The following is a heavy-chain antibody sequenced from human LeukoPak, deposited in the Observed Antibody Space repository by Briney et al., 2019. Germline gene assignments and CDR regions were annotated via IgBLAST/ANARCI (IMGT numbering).Heavy chain of an antibody. Sequence: ASVKVSCKASGYTFTSYYMHWVRQAPGQGLGWMGIINPSGGSTSYAQKFQGRVTMTRDMSTSTAYMELSSLRSEDTAVYFCASAPRYSSSWPNNWFDPWGQGTLVTVSS. CDR1: GYTFTSYY. V-gene: IGHV1-46*01. CDR3: ASAPRYSSSWPNNWFDP. CDR2: INPSGGST. J-gene: IGHJ5*02. D-gene: IGHD6-13*01.